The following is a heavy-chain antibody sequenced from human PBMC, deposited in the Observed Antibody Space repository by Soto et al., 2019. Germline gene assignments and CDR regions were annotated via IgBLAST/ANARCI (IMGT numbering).Heavy chain of an antibody. CDR3: AKATKGSLYYYYGMDV. Sequence: EVQLLESGGGLVQPGGSLRLSCAASGFTFNSYAMTWVRQAPGKGLEWVSVIGGSGGSTYYADSVKGRFTISRDNSKSTLYLQMNSLRVEDTAMYYCAKATKGSLYYYYGMDVWGQGTTVTVSS. V-gene: IGHV3-23*01. J-gene: IGHJ6*02. CDR2: IGGSGGST. CDR1: GFTFNSYA.